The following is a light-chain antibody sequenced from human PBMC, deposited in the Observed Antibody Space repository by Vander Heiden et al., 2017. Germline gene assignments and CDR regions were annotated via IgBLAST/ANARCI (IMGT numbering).Light chain of an antibody. J-gene: IGLJ2*01. CDR1: ALPKQY. Sequence: SYELTPPPSVSVSPGQTARITCSGDALPKQYAYWYQQKPGQAPVLVIYKDSERPSGIPGRFPGSSSGTTVTLTISGVQAEDEADYYCQSADSSGTYVVFGGGTKLTVL. V-gene: IGLV3-25*03. CDR3: QSADSSGTYVV. CDR2: KDS.